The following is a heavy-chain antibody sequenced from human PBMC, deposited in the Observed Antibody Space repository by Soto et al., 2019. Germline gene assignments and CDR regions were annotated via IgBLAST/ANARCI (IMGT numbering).Heavy chain of an antibody. CDR3: TTVAYFDWLAPGVEFDY. V-gene: IGHV3-15*01. CDR1: GFTFSNAW. CDR2: IKSKTDGGTT. D-gene: IGHD3-9*01. J-gene: IGHJ4*02. Sequence: EVQLVESGGGLVKPGGSLRLSCAASGFTFSNAWMSWVRQAPGKGLEWVGRIKSKTDGGTTDYAAPVKGRFTISRDDSKNTLYLQMNSLKTEDTAVYYCTTVAYFDWLAPGVEFDYWGLGTLVTVSS.